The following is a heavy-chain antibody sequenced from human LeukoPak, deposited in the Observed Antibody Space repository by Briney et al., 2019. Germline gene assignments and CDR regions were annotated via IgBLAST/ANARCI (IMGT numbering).Heavy chain of an antibody. J-gene: IGHJ4*02. CDR3: AREGGSGSYGQRPFDY. Sequence: GASVKVSCKASGYTFTDYHIHWVRQAPGQGLEWMGRIIPILGIANYAQKFQGRVTITADKSTSTAYMELSSLRSEDTAVYYCAREGGSGSYGQRPFDYWGQGTLVTVSS. CDR1: GYTFTDYH. D-gene: IGHD3-10*01. V-gene: IGHV1-69*04. CDR2: IIPILGIA.